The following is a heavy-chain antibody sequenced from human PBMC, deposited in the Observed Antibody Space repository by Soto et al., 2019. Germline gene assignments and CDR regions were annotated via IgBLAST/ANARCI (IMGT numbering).Heavy chain of an antibody. CDR3: ASRWCSGWSSFDF. CDR1: GGSISSNSYY. CDR2: IYYSGST. D-gene: IGHD6-19*01. J-gene: IGHJ4*02. Sequence: QLQLQESGPGLVKPSETLSLTCTVSGGSISSNSYYWGWLRQPPGKGLEWIGFIYYSGSTYYNPSLKSRVTISVDTSKNHFSLKRTSVAAADTAVYYCASRWCSGWSSFDFWGQGTLVTVSS. V-gene: IGHV4-39*02.